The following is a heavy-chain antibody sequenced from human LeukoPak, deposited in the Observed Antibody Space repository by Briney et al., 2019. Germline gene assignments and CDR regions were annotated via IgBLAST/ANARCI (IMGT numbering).Heavy chain of an antibody. Sequence: GGSLRLSCATSGFTFSSYAMSWVRQAPGKGLEWVSGIGASGGSTYYADSVKGRFTISRDNSKDTLYLQMNSLRTEDTAVYYCAKAEGYDILTGLDYWGQGTLVTVSS. D-gene: IGHD3-9*01. CDR2: IGASGGST. V-gene: IGHV3-23*01. CDR3: AKAEGYDILTGLDY. CDR1: GFTFSSYA. J-gene: IGHJ4*02.